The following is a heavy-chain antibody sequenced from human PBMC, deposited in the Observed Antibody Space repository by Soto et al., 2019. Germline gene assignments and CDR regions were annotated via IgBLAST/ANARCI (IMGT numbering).Heavy chain of an antibody. Sequence: PGGSLRLSCAASGFAFSNYAMSWVRRAPGKGLEWLSCITGSGATTYYADSVKGRFTISRDNSMSTLSLQVNSLRAEDTAVYYCAKIWREVEGFYYYGLDVWGHGTTVTVSS. D-gene: IGHD1-26*01. CDR1: GFAFSNYA. V-gene: IGHV3-23*01. CDR2: ITGSGATT. J-gene: IGHJ6*02. CDR3: AKIWREVEGFYYYGLDV.